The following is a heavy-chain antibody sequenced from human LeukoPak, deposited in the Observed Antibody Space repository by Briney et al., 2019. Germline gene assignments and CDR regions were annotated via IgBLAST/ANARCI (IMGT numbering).Heavy chain of an antibody. D-gene: IGHD6-19*01. Sequence: PGGSLRLSCAASGFTFSSYGMHWVRQAPGKGLEWVAFLRLDGINKYYADSVKGRFTISRDNSRNTLYLQMNSLRAEDTAVYYCAKGYSSGSGYYDYWGQGTLVTVSS. J-gene: IGHJ4*02. CDR3: AKGYSSGSGYYDY. V-gene: IGHV3-30*02. CDR2: LRLDGINK. CDR1: GFTFSSYG.